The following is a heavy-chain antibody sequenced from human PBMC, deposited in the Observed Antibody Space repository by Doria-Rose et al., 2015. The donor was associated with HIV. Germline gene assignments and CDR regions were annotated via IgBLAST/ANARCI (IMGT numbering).Heavy chain of an antibody. CDR3: ARGTFYDSSGYYPYFDY. CDR2: IYYSGST. CDR1: GDSISTYY. J-gene: IGHJ4*02. V-gene: IGHV4-59*01. Sequence: QVQLVQSGPGLVKPSETLFLTCSVSGDSISTYYWNWIRQPPGKGLAWLRYIYYSGSTNYKPSLKSRVTISVDTSKNQFSLKLSSVTAADTAVYYCARGTFYDSSGYYPYFDYWGQGTLVTVSS. D-gene: IGHD3-22*01.